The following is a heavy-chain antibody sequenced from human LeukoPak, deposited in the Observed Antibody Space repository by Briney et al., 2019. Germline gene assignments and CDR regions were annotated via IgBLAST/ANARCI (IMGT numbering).Heavy chain of an antibody. V-gene: IGHV4-59*01. D-gene: IGHD6-13*01. CDR3: ARQVYSSSWSYYFEY. CDR1: GGSISSYY. CDR2: IHYSGST. J-gene: IGHJ4*02. Sequence: SETLSLTCAVSGGSISSYYWSWIRQPPGRGLEWIGSIHYSGSTSYNSSLKSRVTMSVDTSKNQFSLKLSSVTPADTAVYYCARQVYSSSWSYYFEYWGQGILVTVSS.